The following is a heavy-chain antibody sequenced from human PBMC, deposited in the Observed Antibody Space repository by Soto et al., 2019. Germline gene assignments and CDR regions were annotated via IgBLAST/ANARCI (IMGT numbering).Heavy chain of an antibody. V-gene: IGHV3-30-3*01. CDR1: GFTFSSYA. Sequence: GGSLRLSCAASGFTFSSYAMHWVRQAPGKGLEWVAVISYDGSNKYYADSVKGRFTISRDNSKNTLYLQMNSLRAEDTAVYYCARCSGSYAYYFDYWGQGTLVTVSS. CDR3: ARCSGSYAYYFDY. D-gene: IGHD1-26*01. J-gene: IGHJ4*02. CDR2: ISYDGSNK.